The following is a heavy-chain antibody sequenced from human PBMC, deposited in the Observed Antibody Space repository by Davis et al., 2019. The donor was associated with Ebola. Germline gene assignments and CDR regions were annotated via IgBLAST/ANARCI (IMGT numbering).Heavy chain of an antibody. CDR2: ISSSSSYI. V-gene: IGHV3-21*01. Sequence: GGSLRLSCAASGFTFSSYWMHWVRQAPGKGLEWVSSISSSSSYIYYADSVKGRFTISRDNAKNSLYLQMNSLRAEDTAVYYCAKDPVYSLSLHYYYGMDVWGQGTTVTVSS. J-gene: IGHJ6*02. D-gene: IGHD5-18*01. CDR1: GFTFSSYW. CDR3: AKDPVYSLSLHYYYGMDV.